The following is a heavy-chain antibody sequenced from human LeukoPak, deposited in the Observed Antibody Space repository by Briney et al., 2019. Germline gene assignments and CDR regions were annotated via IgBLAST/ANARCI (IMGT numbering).Heavy chain of an antibody. V-gene: IGHV3-72*01. J-gene: IGHJ3*02. Sequence: KSGGSLRLSCAASGFTFSDHYMDWVRQAPGKGLEWVGRTRNKANSYTTEYAASVKGRFTISRDDSKNSLYLQMNSLKTEDTAVYYCARDKLPYGEYAFDIWGQGTMVTVSS. D-gene: IGHD4-17*01. CDR3: ARDKLPYGEYAFDI. CDR2: TRNKANSYTT. CDR1: GFTFSDHY.